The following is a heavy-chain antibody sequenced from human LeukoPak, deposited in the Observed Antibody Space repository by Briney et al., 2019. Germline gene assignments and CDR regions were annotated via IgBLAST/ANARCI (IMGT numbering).Heavy chain of an antibody. CDR2: KYYRSNGNN. V-gene: IGHV6-1*01. J-gene: IGHJ3*01. D-gene: IGHD2-15*01. CDR3: ARGKYSGFDL. CDR1: GDSVSTNSVT. Sequence: SQTLSLTCAISGDSVSTNSVTWNCIRQSPSRGLEWLGRKYYRSNGNNDYAVSVKSQISIYPGTSKNQFSLQLISVTPGETALYYCARGKYSGFDLWGQGTMVTVSS.